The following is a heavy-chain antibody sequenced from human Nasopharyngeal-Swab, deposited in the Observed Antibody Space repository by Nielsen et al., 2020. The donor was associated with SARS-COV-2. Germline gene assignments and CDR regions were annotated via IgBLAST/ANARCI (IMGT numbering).Heavy chain of an antibody. CDR1: GGSVSSGSYY. J-gene: IGHJ4*02. CDR2: IYYSGST. V-gene: IGHV4-61*01. Sequence: SETLSLTCTVSGGSVSSGSYYWSWIRQPPGKGLEWIGYIYYSGSTNYNPSLKSRVTISVDTSKNQFSLKLSSVTAADTAVYYCARRRITMVRGAIDFDYWGQGTLVTVSS. D-gene: IGHD3-10*01. CDR3: ARRRITMVRGAIDFDY.